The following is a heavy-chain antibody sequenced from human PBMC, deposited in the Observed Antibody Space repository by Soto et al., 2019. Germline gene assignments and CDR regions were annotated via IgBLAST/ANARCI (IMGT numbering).Heavy chain of an antibody. CDR2: LLRPGRST. CDR3: AKDAIANDGIWLMDS. Sequence: XGSLRLYCAASGFMFSDYAMTWARQAPGKELEWVSGLLRPGRSTYYADSVKGRFTISGDTSANTVYLQMDSLRAEDTAVYYCAKDAIANDGIWLMDSWGQGTVVTVSS. D-gene: IGHD3-16*01. CDR1: GFMFSDYA. V-gene: IGHV3-23*01. J-gene: IGHJ5*02.